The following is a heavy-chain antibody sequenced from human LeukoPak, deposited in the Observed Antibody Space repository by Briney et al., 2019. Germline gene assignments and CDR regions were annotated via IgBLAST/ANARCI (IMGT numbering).Heavy chain of an antibody. V-gene: IGHV4-39*01. CDR3: AALGYSYGYSSFDY. D-gene: IGHD5-18*01. CDR1: GGSISSSSYY. J-gene: IGHJ4*02. Sequence: SETLSLTCTVSGGSISSSSYYWGWIRQPPGKGLEWIGSISYSGSTYYNPSLKSRVTISVDTSKNQFSLKLSSVTAADTAVYYCAALGYSYGYSSFDYWGQGTLVTVSS. CDR2: ISYSGST.